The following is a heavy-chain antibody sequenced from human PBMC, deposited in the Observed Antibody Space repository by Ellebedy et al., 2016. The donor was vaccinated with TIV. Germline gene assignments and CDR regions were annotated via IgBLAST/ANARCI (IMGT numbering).Heavy chain of an antibody. V-gene: IGHV3-48*04. CDR2: ITSSSSTI. CDR3: ARVGGGYTLGY. D-gene: IGHD5-24*01. J-gene: IGHJ4*02. CDR1: GFTFSSYS. Sequence: PGGSLRLSCAASGFTFSSYSMNWVRQAPGEGLEWVSYITSSSSTIYYADSVKGRFSISRDNAKNSLYLQMNSLSAEDTAVYYCARVGGGYTLGYWGQGTLVTVSS.